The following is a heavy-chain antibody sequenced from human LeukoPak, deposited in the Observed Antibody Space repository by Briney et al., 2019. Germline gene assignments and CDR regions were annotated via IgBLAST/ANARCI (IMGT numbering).Heavy chain of an antibody. CDR2: IYYSGST. V-gene: IGHV4-30-4*01. CDR3: ASSQEDYYGSGSYDY. J-gene: IGHJ4*02. CDR1: GGSISSGDYY. D-gene: IGHD3-10*01. Sequence: SETLSLTCTVSGGSISSGDYYWSWIRQPPGKGLEWIGYIYYSGSTYYNPSLKSRVTISVDTSKNQFSLKLSSVTAADTAVYYCASSQEDYYGSGSYDYWGQGTLVTVSS.